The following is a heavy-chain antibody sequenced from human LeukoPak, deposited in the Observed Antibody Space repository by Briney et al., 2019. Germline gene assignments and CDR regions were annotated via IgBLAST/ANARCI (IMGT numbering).Heavy chain of an antibody. CDR1: GGSISSYY. J-gene: IGHJ3*02. V-gene: IGHV4-59*01. D-gene: IGHD3-22*01. Sequence: SETLSLTCTVSGGSISSYYWSWIRQPPGKGLEWIGYIYYSGSTNYNPSLKSRVTISVDTSKNQFSLKLSSVTAADTAVYYCARRHYYDSSGYYYLAFDIWGQRTMVTVSS. CDR3: ARRHYYDSSGYYYLAFDI. CDR2: IYYSGST.